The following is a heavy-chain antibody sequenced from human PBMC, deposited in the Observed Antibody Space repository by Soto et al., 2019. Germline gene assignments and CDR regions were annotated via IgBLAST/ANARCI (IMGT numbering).Heavy chain of an antibody. J-gene: IGHJ6*02. D-gene: IGHD1-26*01. Sequence: PGGSLRLSCAASGFTFSSYAMHWVRQAPGKGLEWVAVISYDGSNKYYADSVKGRFTISRDNSKNTLYLQMNSLRAEDTAVYYCARDREGATPSWYYGMDVWGHGTTVTVSS. CDR2: ISYDGSNK. CDR3: ARDREGATPSWYYGMDV. V-gene: IGHV3-30-3*01. CDR1: GFTFSSYA.